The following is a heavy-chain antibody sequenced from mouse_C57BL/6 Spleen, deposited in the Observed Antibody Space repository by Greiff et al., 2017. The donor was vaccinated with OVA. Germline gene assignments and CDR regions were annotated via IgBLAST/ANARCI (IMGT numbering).Heavy chain of an antibody. J-gene: IGHJ4*01. Sequence: QVQLQQSGAELARPGASVKLSCKASGYTFTSYGISWVKQRTGQGLEWIGEIYPRSGNTYYNEKFKGKATLTADKSSSTAYMELRSLTSEDSAVYFCARREAYYSNYDNAMDDWGQGTSVTVSS. CDR3: ARREAYYSNYDNAMDD. D-gene: IGHD2-5*01. CDR2: IYPRSGNT. V-gene: IGHV1-81*01. CDR1: GYTFTSYG.